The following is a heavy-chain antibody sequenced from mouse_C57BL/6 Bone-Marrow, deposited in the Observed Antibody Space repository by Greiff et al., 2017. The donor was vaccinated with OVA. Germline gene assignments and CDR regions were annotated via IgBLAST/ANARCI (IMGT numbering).Heavy chain of an antibody. CDR2: INYDGSST. D-gene: IGHD2-4*01. Sequence: EVQLVESEGGLVQPGSSMKLSCTASGFTFSDYYMAWVRQVPDKGLEWVANINYDGSSTYYLDSLKSRFIISRDNAKNILYLQMSSLKSEDTATYYCAREGIYYDYRWYWYFDVWGTGTTVTVSS. CDR1: GFTFSDYY. V-gene: IGHV5-16*01. CDR3: AREGIYYDYRWYWYFDV. J-gene: IGHJ1*03.